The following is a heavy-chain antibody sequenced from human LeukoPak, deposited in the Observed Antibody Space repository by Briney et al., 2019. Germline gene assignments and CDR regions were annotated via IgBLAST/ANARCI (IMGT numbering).Heavy chain of an antibody. Sequence: PGGSLRLSCAASGLTFSSYAMSWVRQAPGKGLEWVSAISGSGGSTYYADSVKGRFTISRDNSKNTLYLQINSLRAEDTAVYYCAKVRLLWFGELLSRGLDAFDIWGQGTIVTVSS. CDR1: GLTFSSYA. CDR2: ISGSGGST. D-gene: IGHD3-10*01. V-gene: IGHV3-23*01. J-gene: IGHJ3*02. CDR3: AKVRLLWFGELLSRGLDAFDI.